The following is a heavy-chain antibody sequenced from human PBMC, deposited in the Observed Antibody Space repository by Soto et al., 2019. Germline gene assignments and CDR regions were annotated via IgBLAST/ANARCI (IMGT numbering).Heavy chain of an antibody. V-gene: IGHV4-39*01. CDR3: ARQRAWYGVWAFDI. J-gene: IGHJ3*02. CDR1: GGSISSDTYY. D-gene: IGHD3-10*01. CDR2: IKYNGHT. Sequence: QLQVQESGPGLVKASETLSLTCSVSGGSISSDTYYWVWVRQPPGKGLEWIGSIKYNGHTYYNPSLKSRVAMSVDTSKNQFSLHLTSVTAADTAVYSCARQRAWYGVWAFDIWGQGTRVTVSS.